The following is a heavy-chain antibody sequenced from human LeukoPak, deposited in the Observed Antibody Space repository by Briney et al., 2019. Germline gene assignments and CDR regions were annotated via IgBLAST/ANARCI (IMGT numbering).Heavy chain of an antibody. CDR3: ARSPSCEAAAVY. V-gene: IGHV3-21*01. D-gene: IGHD6-13*01. J-gene: IGHJ4*02. CDR2: ISSSSSYI. CDR1: GFTFSSYS. Sequence: PGGSLRLSCAASGFTFSSYSMNWVRQAPGKGLEWVSSISSSSSYIYYADSVKGRFTISRDNANNSLYLQMNSLRAEDTAVYYCARSPSCEAAAVYWGQGTLVTVSS.